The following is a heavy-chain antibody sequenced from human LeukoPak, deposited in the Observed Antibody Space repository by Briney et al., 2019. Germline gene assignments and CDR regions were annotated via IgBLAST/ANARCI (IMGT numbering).Heavy chain of an antibody. V-gene: IGHV4-59*12. CDR2: IYYSGDS. CDR3: ARAYQSNWFDP. J-gene: IGHJ5*02. D-gene: IGHD2-2*01. CDR1: GGSTSGFY. Sequence: SEALSLTCSVSGGSTSGFYWSWIRQPPGKGLEWIGYIYYSGDSNSNPSLKSRVTMSLDTSKNQFSLKLSSVTAADTAVYYCARAYQSNWFDPWGQGTLVTVSS.